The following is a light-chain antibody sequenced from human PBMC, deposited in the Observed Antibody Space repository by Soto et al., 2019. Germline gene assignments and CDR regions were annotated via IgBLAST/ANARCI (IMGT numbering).Light chain of an antibody. CDR2: EVS. J-gene: IGLJ1*01. CDR1: SSDVVGYNY. Sequence: ALTQPPSAAVSPGQSVTISCTGTSSDVVGYNYVSWYQQHPGKAPKLMIYEVSKRPSGVPDRFSGSKSDNTASLTVSGLQAEDEADYYCSSYAGSNNYVFGTGTKVTVL. CDR3: SSYAGSNNYV. V-gene: IGLV2-8*01.